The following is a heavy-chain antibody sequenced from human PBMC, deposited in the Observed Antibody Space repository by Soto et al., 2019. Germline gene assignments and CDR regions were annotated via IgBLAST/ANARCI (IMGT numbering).Heavy chain of an antibody. D-gene: IGHD6-19*01. Sequence: SVKVSCKASGGTFSSYAISWVRQAPGQGLEWMGGIIPIFGTANYAQKFQGRVTITADESTSTAYMELSSLRSEDTAVYYCARRIAVAGAFDYWGHGTLVTVSS. J-gene: IGHJ4*01. CDR1: GGTFSSYA. CDR3: ARRIAVAGAFDY. V-gene: IGHV1-69*13. CDR2: IIPIFGTA.